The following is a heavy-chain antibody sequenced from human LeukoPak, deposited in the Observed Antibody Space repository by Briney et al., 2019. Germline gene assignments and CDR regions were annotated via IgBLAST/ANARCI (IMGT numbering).Heavy chain of an antibody. Sequence: GASVKVSCKASGYTFTGYYMHWVRQAPGQGLEWMGWINPNSGGTNYAQKFQGRVTMTRDTSISTAYMELSRLRSDDTAVYYCARRRHYYDSSGYRSAFDYWGQGTLVTVSS. D-gene: IGHD3-22*01. J-gene: IGHJ4*02. CDR3: ARRRHYYDSSGYRSAFDY. V-gene: IGHV1-2*02. CDR1: GYTFTGYY. CDR2: INPNSGGT.